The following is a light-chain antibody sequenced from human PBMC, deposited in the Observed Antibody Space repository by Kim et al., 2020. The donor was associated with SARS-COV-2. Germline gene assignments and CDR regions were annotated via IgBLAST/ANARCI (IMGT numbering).Light chain of an antibody. CDR3: NSRDSNDNVV. CDR2: GKN. CDR1: SLRTYY. Sequence: ALGQTVRITCKGDSLRTYYATWYQQKPGQAPILVIFGKNSRPSGIPDRFSGSSSGNTASLTITGTQAGDEADYYCNSRDSNDNVVFGGGTQLTVL. V-gene: IGLV3-19*01. J-gene: IGLJ2*01.